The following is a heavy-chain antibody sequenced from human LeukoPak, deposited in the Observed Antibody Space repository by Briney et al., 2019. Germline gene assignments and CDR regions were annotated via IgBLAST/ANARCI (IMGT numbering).Heavy chain of an antibody. Sequence: SGPALVKPTPTLTLTCTFSGFALSTSGMCVSWIRQPRGKGLEWIGEINHSGSTNYNPSLKSRVTISVDTSKNQFSLKLSSVTAADTAVYYCARVERLGELSPFDYWGQGTLVTVSS. CDR1: GFALSTSGM. CDR3: ARVERLGELSPFDY. V-gene: IGHV4-4*02. D-gene: IGHD3-16*02. CDR2: INHSGST. J-gene: IGHJ4*02.